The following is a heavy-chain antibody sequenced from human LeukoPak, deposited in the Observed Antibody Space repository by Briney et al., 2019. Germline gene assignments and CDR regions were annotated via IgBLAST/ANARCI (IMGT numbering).Heavy chain of an antibody. D-gene: IGHD6-6*01. CDR1: GYTFSSYG. V-gene: IGHV1-18*01. J-gene: IGHJ3*02. Sequence: ASVKVSCKASGYTFSSYGLNWVRQAPGHGLEWLGWISPYNGDTNYAQSLQGRVTMTRGTSTSTASMELRSLRSDDTAVYYCARVLRYSSSSGDAFDIWGQGTMVTVSS. CDR2: ISPYNGDT. CDR3: ARVLRYSSSSGDAFDI.